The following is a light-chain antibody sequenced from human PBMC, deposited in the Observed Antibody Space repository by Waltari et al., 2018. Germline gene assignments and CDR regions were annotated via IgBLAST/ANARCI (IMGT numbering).Light chain of an antibody. CDR2: WAS. Sequence: DIVMTQSPDSLAVSLGERATINCKSSQSVLYSSNNKNYLAWYQQKTGQPPKLLIYWASTRESWVPDRFSGSGSGTDFTLTISSLQAEDVAVYYCQQYYSTPPTFGQGTKVEIK. V-gene: IGKV4-1*01. CDR3: QQYYSTPPT. J-gene: IGKJ1*01. CDR1: QSVLYSSNNKNY.